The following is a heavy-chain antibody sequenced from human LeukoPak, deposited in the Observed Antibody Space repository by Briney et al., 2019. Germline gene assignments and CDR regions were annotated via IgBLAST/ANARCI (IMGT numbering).Heavy chain of an antibody. CDR1: GGSFSGYY. D-gene: IGHD6-6*01. CDR3: ARGEPSDIAARPIYFDY. CDR2: INHSGST. V-gene: IGHV4-34*01. Sequence: SETLSLTCAVYGGSFSGYYWSWIRQPPGKGLEWIGEINHSGSTNYNPSLKSRVTISVDTSKNQFSLKLSSVTAADTAVYYCARGEPSDIAARPIYFDYWGQGTLVTVSS. J-gene: IGHJ4*02.